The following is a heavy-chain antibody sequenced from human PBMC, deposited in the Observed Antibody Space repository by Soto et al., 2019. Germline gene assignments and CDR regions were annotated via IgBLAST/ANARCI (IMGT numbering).Heavy chain of an antibody. D-gene: IGHD3-3*01. CDR3: ETPLRFLEWSSSFDP. J-gene: IGHJ5*02. Sequence: GASVKVSCKVSGYILTELSMHWVRQAPGKGAEWMGGFDPEDGETIYAQKFQGRVTMTEDTSTDTAYMELSSLRSEDTAVYFCETPLRFLEWSSSFDPWGQGTLVTVSS. V-gene: IGHV1-24*01. CDR1: GYILTELS. CDR2: FDPEDGET.